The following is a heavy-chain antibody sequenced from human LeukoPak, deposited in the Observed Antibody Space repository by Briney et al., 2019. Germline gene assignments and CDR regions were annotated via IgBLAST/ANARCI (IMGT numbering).Heavy chain of an antibody. Sequence: SETLSLSCAVYGGSFSGYYWSWIRQPAGKGLEWIGEINHSGSTNYNPSLKSRVTISVDTSKNQFSLKLSSVTAADTAVYYCARGPGYYDSSGYRYWGQGTLVTVSS. V-gene: IGHV4-34*01. D-gene: IGHD3-22*01. CDR1: GGSFSGYY. CDR3: ARGPGYYDSSGYRY. CDR2: INHSGST. J-gene: IGHJ4*02.